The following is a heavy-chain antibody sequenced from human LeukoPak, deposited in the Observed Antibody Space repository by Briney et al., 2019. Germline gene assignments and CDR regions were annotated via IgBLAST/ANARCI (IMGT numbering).Heavy chain of an antibody. CDR1: GLTFSSYA. D-gene: IGHD6-19*01. J-gene: IGHJ6*02. V-gene: IGHV3-23*01. Sequence: PGGSLRLSCAASGLTFSSYAMSWVRQAPGKGLEWVSSISGSGGSTYYTDSVKGRFTISRDNSENTLYLQMNSLRAEDTAVYYFAKDRSGGGDYYFGMDVWGQGTTVTVSS. CDR3: AKDRSGGGDYYFGMDV. CDR2: ISGSGGST.